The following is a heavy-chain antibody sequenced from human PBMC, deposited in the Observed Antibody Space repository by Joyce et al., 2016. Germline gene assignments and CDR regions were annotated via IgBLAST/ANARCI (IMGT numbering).Heavy chain of an antibody. D-gene: IGHD1-20*01. J-gene: IGHJ4*02. CDR1: GGTFNNYA. Sequence: QVQLVQSGAEVKKPGSSVKVSCKASGGTFNNYAMSWVRQAPGEGLEWMGVIIPIFRSVNYAQKFQGRGTITADESTTTAFMELSSLRFEDTAVYYCATFITHGTEVPLDDYWGQGTLVIVSS. V-gene: IGHV1-69*01. CDR2: IIPIFRSV. CDR3: ATFITHGTEVPLDDY.